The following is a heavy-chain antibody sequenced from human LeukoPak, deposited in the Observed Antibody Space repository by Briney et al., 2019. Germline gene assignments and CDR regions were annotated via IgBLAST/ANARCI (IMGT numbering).Heavy chain of an antibody. D-gene: IGHD6-19*01. V-gene: IGHV4-4*07. CDR2: IYTSGST. CDR3: ARDGANIAARPGIAVAGNGAYFDY. J-gene: IGHJ4*02. CDR1: GGSISSYY. Sequence: PSETLSLTCTVSGGSISSYYWSWIRQPAGKGLEWIGRIYTSGSTNYNPSLKSRVTMSVDTSKNQFSLKLSSVTAADTAMYYCARDGANIAARPGIAVAGNGAYFDYWGQGTLVTVSS.